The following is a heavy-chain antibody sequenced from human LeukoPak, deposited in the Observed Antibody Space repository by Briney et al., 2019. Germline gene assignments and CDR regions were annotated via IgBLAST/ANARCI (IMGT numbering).Heavy chain of an antibody. V-gene: IGHV3-23*01. D-gene: IGHD2-15*01. J-gene: IGHJ3*02. CDR2: ISNSDDNT. CDR1: GFTFSSYA. Sequence: PGGSLRLSCAASGFTFSSYAMSWVRQAPGKGLEWVSTISNSDDNTYYADSVKGRFTISRDNSKNSLYLQMNSLRAEDTAVYYCARVIVGLFQGFDIWGQGTMVTVSS. CDR3: ARVIVGLFQGFDI.